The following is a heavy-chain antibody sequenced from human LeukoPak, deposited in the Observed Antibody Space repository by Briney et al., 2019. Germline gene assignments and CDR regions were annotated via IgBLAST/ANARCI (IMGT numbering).Heavy chain of an antibody. V-gene: IGHV5-51*01. CDR1: RYSFANYW. J-gene: IGHJ4*02. CDR2: IHLGDSET. Sequence: PGESLKISCKDSRYSFANYWIGWVRQMPGKGLEWMGIIHLGDSETRYSPSFQGQVTISADKSISTAYLQWSSLKASDTAMYYCANSAASNYWAQGTLVT. CDR3: ANSAASNY.